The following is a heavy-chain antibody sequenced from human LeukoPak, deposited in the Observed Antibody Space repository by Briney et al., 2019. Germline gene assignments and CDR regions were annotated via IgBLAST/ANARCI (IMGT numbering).Heavy chain of an antibody. Sequence: ASVKVSCKASGGTFSSYAISWVRQAPGQGLEWMGGIIPIFGTANYAQKFQGRVTITADESTSTAYMELSSLRSEDTAVYYCARTHSSPGRFDYWGQGTLVTVSS. CDR2: IIPIFGTA. CDR3: ARTHSSPGRFDY. CDR1: GGTFSSYA. J-gene: IGHJ4*02. V-gene: IGHV1-69*13.